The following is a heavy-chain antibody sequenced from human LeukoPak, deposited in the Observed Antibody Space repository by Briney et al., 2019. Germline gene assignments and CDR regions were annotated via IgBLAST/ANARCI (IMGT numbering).Heavy chain of an antibody. Sequence: PGGSLRLSCAASGFTFSSYGMHWVRQAPGKGLEWVAVISYDGSNKYYADSVKGRFTISRDNSKNTLYLQMNSLRAEDTAVYYCAKDPSSWSVYCFDYWGQGTLVTVSS. CDR1: GFTFSSYG. CDR2: ISYDGSNK. D-gene: IGHD6-13*01. J-gene: IGHJ4*02. V-gene: IGHV3-30*18. CDR3: AKDPSSWSVYCFDY.